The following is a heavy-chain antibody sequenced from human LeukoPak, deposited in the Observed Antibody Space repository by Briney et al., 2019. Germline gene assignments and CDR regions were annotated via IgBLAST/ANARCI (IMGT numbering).Heavy chain of an antibody. D-gene: IGHD3-3*02. J-gene: IGHJ4*02. Sequence: GPGGSLRLSCATSGFTFVDYGLSWVRRAPGKGLEWLCAINYNGAITDYADSVKGRFTISRDNAKNSLYLRMDSLRAEDTALYYCARDRLGPSFSVSHFDLWGQGTLATVSS. CDR3: ARDRLGPSFSVSHFDL. CDR2: INYNGAIT. V-gene: IGHV3-20*04. CDR1: GFTFVDYG.